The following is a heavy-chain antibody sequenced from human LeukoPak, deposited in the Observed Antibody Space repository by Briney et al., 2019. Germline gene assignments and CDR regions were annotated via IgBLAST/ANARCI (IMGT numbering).Heavy chain of an antibody. J-gene: IGHJ4*02. CDR3: ARESVVTGEVDY. V-gene: IGHV3-48*03. CDR2: ISSSGSTI. D-gene: IGHD2-21*02. Sequence: PGGSLRLSCAVSGFTFSSYGMNWVRQAPGKGLEWVSYISSSGSTIYYADSVKGRFTISRDNAKNSLYLQMNSLRAEDTAVYYCARESVVTGEVDYWGQGTLVTVSS. CDR1: GFTFSSYG.